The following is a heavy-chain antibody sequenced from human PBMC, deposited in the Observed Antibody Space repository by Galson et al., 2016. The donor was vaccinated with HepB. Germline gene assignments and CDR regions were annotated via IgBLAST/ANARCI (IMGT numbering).Heavy chain of an antibody. CDR1: GLTIRHDQ. CDR3: AKSRGSDQFFES. Sequence: SLRLSCAASGLTIRHDQMHWIRQVPGKGLEWVAVISYNGKEKYYGDSVKGRFVISRDNSKNTVSLQMNSLTTEDTAVYYCAKSRGSDQFFESWGQGALATVSS. J-gene: IGHJ4*02. CDR2: ISYNGKEK. D-gene: IGHD3-10*01. V-gene: IGHV3-30*18.